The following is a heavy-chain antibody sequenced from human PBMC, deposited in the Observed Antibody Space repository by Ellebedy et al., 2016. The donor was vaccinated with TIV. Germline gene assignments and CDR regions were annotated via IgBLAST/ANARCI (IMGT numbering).Heavy chain of an antibody. CDR3: FDTNMGGPWDF. CDR1: GFYFSNAW. D-gene: IGHD2-15*01. CDR2: IKSKIDGGTT. Sequence: GESLKISCAASGFYFSNAWMNWVRQVPEKGLEWVARIKSKIDGGTTDYAAAVKGRFTIPRDDSENTLYLEMNSLTIEDAAVYYCFDTNMGGPWDFWGQGTLVTVSS. V-gene: IGHV3-15*01. J-gene: IGHJ4*02.